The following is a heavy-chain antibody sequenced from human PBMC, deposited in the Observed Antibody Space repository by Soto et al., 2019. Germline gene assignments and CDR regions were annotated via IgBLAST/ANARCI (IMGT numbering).Heavy chain of an antibody. CDR2: IYHSGST. D-gene: IGHD2-15*01. CDR1: GGSISSGGYS. CDR3: ARERVGEDAGIDV. Sequence: QLQLQESGSGLVKPSQTLSLTCAVSGGSISSGGYSWSWIRQPPGKGLEWIGYIYHSGSTYYNPSLKSRVTISVDRSKYQFSLKLSSVNAADTSVYYCARERVGEDAGIDVWGQGTTVTVS. V-gene: IGHV4-30-2*01. J-gene: IGHJ6*02.